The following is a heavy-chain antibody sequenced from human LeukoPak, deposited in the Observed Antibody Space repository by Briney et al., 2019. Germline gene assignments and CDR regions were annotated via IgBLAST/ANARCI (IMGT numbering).Heavy chain of an antibody. V-gene: IGHV1-46*01. CDR2: INPSGGST. D-gene: IGHD5-18*01. CDR3: ARDGEVASSYGYYYYYMDV. CDR1: GYTFTTYY. Sequence: ASVKVSCKASGYTFTTYYMHWVRQAPGQGLEWMGIINPSGGSTSYAQKCQGRVTMTSDTSTSTVYMELSSLRSEDTAVYYCARDGEVASSYGYYYYYMDVWGKGTTVTVSS. J-gene: IGHJ6*03.